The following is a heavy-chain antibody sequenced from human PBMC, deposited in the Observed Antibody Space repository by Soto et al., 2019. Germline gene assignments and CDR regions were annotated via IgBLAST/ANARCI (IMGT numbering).Heavy chain of an antibody. J-gene: IGHJ4*02. CDR1: GFTFSDSA. CDR3: TRPRDWTAMDPLDY. V-gene: IGHV3-73*02. CDR2: IRSKVNTYAT. D-gene: IGHD5-18*01. Sequence: EVQLVESGGGLVQPGGSLKLSCAASGFTFSDSAMHWVRQASGKGPAWVGRIRSKVNTYATAYAASVKGRFTISRDDSMNTAYLHMNSLNTEDTAVYYGTRPRDWTAMDPLDYWGQGTLVTVSS.